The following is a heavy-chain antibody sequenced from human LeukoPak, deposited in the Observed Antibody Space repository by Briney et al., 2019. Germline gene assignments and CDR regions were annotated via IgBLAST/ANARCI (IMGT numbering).Heavy chain of an antibody. CDR2: IRYDGSNK. J-gene: IGHJ4*02. CDR3: AKGGRPDMITFGGVIVIPPDY. D-gene: IGHD3-16*02. Sequence: PGGSLRLSCAASGFTFSSYGMHWVRQAPGKRLEWVAFIRYDGSNKYYADSVKGRFTISRDSSKNTLYLQMNSLRAEDTAVYYCAKGGRPDMITFGGVIVIPPDYWGQGTLVTVSS. V-gene: IGHV3-30*02. CDR1: GFTFSSYG.